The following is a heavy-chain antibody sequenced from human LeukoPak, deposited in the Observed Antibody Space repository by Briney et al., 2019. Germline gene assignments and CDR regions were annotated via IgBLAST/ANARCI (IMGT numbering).Heavy chain of an antibody. CDR2: INHSGST. Sequence: SETLSLTCAVDGGSFSGYYWSWIHQPPGKGLEWIGEINHSGSTNYNPSLKSRVTISVDTSKNPFSLKLSSVTAADTAVYYCAVGAVRWLQSGAFDIWGQGTMVTVSS. V-gene: IGHV4-34*01. J-gene: IGHJ3*02. D-gene: IGHD5-24*01. CDR3: AVGAVRWLQSGAFDI. CDR1: GGSFSGYY.